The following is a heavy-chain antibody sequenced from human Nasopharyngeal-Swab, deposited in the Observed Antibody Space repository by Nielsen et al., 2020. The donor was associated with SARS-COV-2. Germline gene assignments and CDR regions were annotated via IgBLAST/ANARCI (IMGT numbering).Heavy chain of an antibody. CDR3: ASSPLWFGEPEHGMDV. V-gene: IGHV4-34*01. CDR2: NKKRGRK. D-gene: IGHD3-10*01. Sequence: RQAPGKGLEWIGENKKRGRKNEKTRDKRRVTISVDTSKNQFSLKLSSVTAADTAVYYCASSPLWFGEPEHGMDVWGQGTTVTVSS. J-gene: IGHJ6*02.